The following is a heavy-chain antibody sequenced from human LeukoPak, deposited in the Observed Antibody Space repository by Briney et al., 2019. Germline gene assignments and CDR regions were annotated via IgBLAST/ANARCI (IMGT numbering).Heavy chain of an antibody. CDR2: ISGSGGST. Sequence: PGGSLRLSCAASGFTFSGYAMSWVRQAPGKGLEWVSAISGSGGSTYYADSVKGRFTISRDNSKNTLYLQMNSLRAEDTAVYYCARLTTVTTPFGYWGQGTLVTVSS. CDR1: GFTFSGYA. CDR3: ARLTTVTTPFGY. D-gene: IGHD4-17*01. V-gene: IGHV3-23*01. J-gene: IGHJ4*02.